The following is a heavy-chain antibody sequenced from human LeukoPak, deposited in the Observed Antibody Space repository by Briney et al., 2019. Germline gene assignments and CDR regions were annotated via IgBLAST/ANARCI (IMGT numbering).Heavy chain of an antibody. D-gene: IGHD6-19*01. J-gene: IGHJ6*03. Sequence: ASVKVSCKASGYTFTGYYMHWVRQAPGQGLEWTGWINPNSGGTNYAQKFQGRVTMTRDTSISTAYMELSRLRSDDTAVYYCARVVAVAGTFFDYYYYYMDVWGKGTTVTVSS. CDR2: INPNSGGT. CDR3: ARVVAVAGTFFDYYYYYMDV. CDR1: GYTFTGYY. V-gene: IGHV1-2*02.